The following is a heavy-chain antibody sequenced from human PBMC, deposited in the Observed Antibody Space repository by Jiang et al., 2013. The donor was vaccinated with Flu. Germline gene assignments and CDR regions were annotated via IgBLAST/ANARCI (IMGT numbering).Heavy chain of an antibody. CDR1: GFTFSSYA. Sequence: VQLLESGGGLVQPGGSLRLSCAASGFTFSSYAMSWVRQAPGKGLEWVSAISGSGGSTYYADSVKGRFTISRDNSKNTLYLQMNSLRAEDTAVYYCAKEGYYDSSGYYYVDYWGQGTLVTVSS. CDR2: ISGSGGST. J-gene: IGHJ4*02. CDR3: AKEGYYDSSGYYYVDY. D-gene: IGHD3-22*01. V-gene: IGHV3-23*01.